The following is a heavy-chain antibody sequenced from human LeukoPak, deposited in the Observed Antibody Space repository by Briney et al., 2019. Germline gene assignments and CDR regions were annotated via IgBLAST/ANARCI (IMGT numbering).Heavy chain of an antibody. CDR1: GGSISSGDYY. D-gene: IGHD6-13*01. V-gene: IGHV4-30-4*08. Sequence: SETLSLTCTVSGGSISSGDYYWSWIRQPPGKGLEWIGYIYYSGSTYYNPSLRSRLTISVDKFKNQFSLKLTSMTAADTAVYYCSRQGSRSWYGDFDYWGQGTLVTVSS. CDR3: SRQGSRSWYGDFDY. J-gene: IGHJ4*02. CDR2: IYYSGST.